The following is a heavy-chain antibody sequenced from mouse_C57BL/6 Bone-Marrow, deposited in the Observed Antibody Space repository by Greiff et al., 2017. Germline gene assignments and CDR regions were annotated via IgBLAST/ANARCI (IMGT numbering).Heavy chain of an antibody. CDR3: AREGTAQATCGCAY. Sequence: VQLQQPGAELVMPGASVKLSCKASGYTFTSSWMHWVKQRPGQGLEWIGEIDPSDSYTNYNQKFKGKSTLTVDKSSCTAYMQLSSLTSEDSAVYYCAREGTAQATCGCAYWGQGTLVTVSA. V-gene: IGHV1-69*01. CDR1: GYTFTSSW. D-gene: IGHD3-2*02. CDR2: IDPSDSYT. J-gene: IGHJ3*01.